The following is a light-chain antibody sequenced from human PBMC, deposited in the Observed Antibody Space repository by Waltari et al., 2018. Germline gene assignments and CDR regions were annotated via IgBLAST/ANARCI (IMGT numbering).Light chain of an antibody. Sequence: DIQMTQSPSSLSAPVGDRVTITCRASQSISSYLNWYQQKPGKAPKLLIYAASSLQSGVPSRFSGSGSGTDFTLTISSLQPEDFATYYCQQSYSTLMYTFGQGTKLEIK. CDR2: AAS. J-gene: IGKJ2*01. V-gene: IGKV1-39*01. CDR3: QQSYSTLMYT. CDR1: QSISSY.